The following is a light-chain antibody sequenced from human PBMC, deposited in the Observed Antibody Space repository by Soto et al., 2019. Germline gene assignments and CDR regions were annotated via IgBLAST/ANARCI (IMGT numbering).Light chain of an antibody. Sequence: QSVLTQPPSASGSPGQSVSLSCTGTSSDVGGYNYVSWYQQHPGKAPKLMIFEVSKRPSGVPDRFSGSKSGNTASLTVSGLQAEDEADYYCSSYAGSNVVFGGGTKVTVL. CDR3: SSYAGSNVV. CDR1: SSDVGGYNY. CDR2: EVS. V-gene: IGLV2-8*01. J-gene: IGLJ2*01.